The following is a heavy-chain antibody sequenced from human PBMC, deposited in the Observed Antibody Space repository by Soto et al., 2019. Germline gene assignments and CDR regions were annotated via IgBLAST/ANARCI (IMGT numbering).Heavy chain of an antibody. CDR1: GFTFSDYY. CDR3: ARDYSNYYNWFDP. J-gene: IGHJ5*02. V-gene: IGHV3-11*01. CDR2: ISSSGSTI. Sequence: GSLRLSCAASGFTFSDYYMSWIRQAPGKGLEWVSYISSSGSTIYCADSVKGRFTISRDNAKNSLYLQMNSLRAEDTAVYYCARDYSNYYNWFDPWGQGTLVTVSS. D-gene: IGHD4-4*01.